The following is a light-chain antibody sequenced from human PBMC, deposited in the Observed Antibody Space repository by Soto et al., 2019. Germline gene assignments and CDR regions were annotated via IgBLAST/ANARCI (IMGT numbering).Light chain of an antibody. CDR1: QSISIN. Sequence: EIVMTQSPATLSVSPGQRATLSCRASQSISINLAWYQQKPGHAPRLLIYEASTRATGIPARFSGSGSGTEFTLSINSLQSEDSAVYYCQQHDDWPLTFGQGTKLEIK. V-gene: IGKV3-15*01. CDR2: EAS. CDR3: QQHDDWPLT. J-gene: IGKJ2*01.